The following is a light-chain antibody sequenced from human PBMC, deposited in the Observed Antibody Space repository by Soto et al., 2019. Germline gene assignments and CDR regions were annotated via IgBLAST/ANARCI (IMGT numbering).Light chain of an antibody. CDR3: GTWDSSLSTVV. Sequence: QSVLTQPPSVSAAPGQKVTISCSGSSSNIGNNYVSWYQQLPGTAPKLLIYDIHKRPSGIPDRFSGSKSGTSATLGITGLQTGDEAEYYCGTWDSSLSTVVFGGGTKLTVL. CDR2: DIH. V-gene: IGLV1-51*01. J-gene: IGLJ3*02. CDR1: SSNIGNNY.